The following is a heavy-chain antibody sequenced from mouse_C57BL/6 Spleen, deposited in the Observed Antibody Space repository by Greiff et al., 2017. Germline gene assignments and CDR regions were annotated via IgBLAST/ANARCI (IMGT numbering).Heavy chain of an antibody. CDR2: INPNNGGT. CDR3: ARLRLPTYYAMDY. CDR1: GYTFTDYY. D-gene: IGHD3-2*02. V-gene: IGHV1-26*01. Sequence: VQLQQSGPELVKPGASVKISCKASGYTFTDYYMNWVKQSHGKSLEWIGDINPNNGGTSYNQKFKGKATLTVDKSSSTAYMELRSLTSEDSAVYYCARLRLPTYYAMDYWGQGTSVTVSS. J-gene: IGHJ4*01.